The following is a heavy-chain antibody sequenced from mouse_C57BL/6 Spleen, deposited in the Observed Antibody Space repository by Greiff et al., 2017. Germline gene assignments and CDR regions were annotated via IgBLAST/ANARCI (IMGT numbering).Heavy chain of an antibody. Sequence: QVQLQQPGAELVKPGASVKVSCKASGYTFTSYWMHWVKQRPGQGLEWIGRIHPSDSDTNYNQKFKGKATLTVDKSSSTAYVQLSSLTSEDSAVXYCAIYHYGSSYDWFAYWGQGTLVTVSA. V-gene: IGHV1-74*01. D-gene: IGHD1-1*01. CDR3: AIYHYGSSYDWFAY. CDR2: IHPSDSDT. CDR1: GYTFTSYW. J-gene: IGHJ3*01.